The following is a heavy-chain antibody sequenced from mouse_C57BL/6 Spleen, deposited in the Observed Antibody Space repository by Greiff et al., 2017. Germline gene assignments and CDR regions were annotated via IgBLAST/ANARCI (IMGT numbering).Heavy chain of an antibody. CDR3: APAYYSNYVFAY. J-gene: IGHJ3*01. CDR2: IDPSASYT. V-gene: IGHV1-50*01. CDR1: GYTFTSYW. D-gene: IGHD2-5*01. Sequence: QVQLQQPGAELVKPGASVKLSCKASGYTFTSYWMQWVKQRPGQGLEWIGEIDPSASYTNYNQKFKGKATLTVDTSSSTAYMQLSSLTSEDSAVYYCAPAYYSNYVFAYWGQGTLVTVSA.